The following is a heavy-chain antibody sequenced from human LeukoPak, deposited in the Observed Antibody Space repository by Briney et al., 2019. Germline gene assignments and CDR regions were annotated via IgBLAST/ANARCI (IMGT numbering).Heavy chain of an antibody. CDR3: ATDPNPYSSTSGYFDF. CDR2: MLPIFGTA. D-gene: IGHD6-13*01. J-gene: IGHJ4*02. V-gene: IGHV1-69*13. CDR1: GGNFRNYG. Sequence: GASVKVSCKASGGNFRNYGFHWVRQAPGPGLEWMGGMLPIFGTANYAQKFQGRVTITADESSNTASLDLSSLTSEDTAVYYCATDPNPYSSTSGYFDFWGQGTLVTVSS.